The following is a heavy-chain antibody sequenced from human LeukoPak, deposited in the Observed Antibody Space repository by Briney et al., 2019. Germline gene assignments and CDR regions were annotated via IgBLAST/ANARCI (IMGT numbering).Heavy chain of an antibody. CDR2: INHSGST. V-gene: IGHV4-34*01. D-gene: IGHD2-2*01. CDR1: GGSFRGYY. Sequence: PSETLSLTCAVYGGSFRGYYWSWIRQPPGKGLEWIGEINHSGSTNYNPSLKSRVTISVNTSKNQFSLKLISVTAADTAVYYCARDYCSSTSCSGAFDPWGQGTLVTVSS. J-gene: IGHJ5*02. CDR3: ARDYCSSTSCSGAFDP.